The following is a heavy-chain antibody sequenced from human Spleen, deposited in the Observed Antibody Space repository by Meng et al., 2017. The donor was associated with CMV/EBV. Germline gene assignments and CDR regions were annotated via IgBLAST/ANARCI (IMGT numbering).Heavy chain of an antibody. J-gene: IGHJ4*02. CDR2: IYYSGST. Sequence: QLQLQVAGPGLAKPSEPLSFTVTVSGGSISSYYWSWIRQPPGKGLEWIGYIYYSGSTNYNPSLKSRVTISVDTSKNQFSLKLSSVTAADTAVYYCARSGDYDSSGLLRPLNYWGQGTLVTVSS. CDR3: ARSGDYDSSGLLRPLNY. V-gene: IGHV4-59*01. D-gene: IGHD3-22*01. CDR1: GGSISSYY.